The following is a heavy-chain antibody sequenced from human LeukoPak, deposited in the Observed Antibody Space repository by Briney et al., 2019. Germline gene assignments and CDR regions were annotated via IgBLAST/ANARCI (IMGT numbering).Heavy chain of an antibody. D-gene: IGHD2-15*01. Sequence: SETLSLTCAVSGGSISSSNWWSWVRQPPGKGLEWIGEIYHSGSTNYNPSLKSRVTISVDTSKNQFSLKLSSVTAADTAVYYCARVYCSGGSCYSGRYYYYMDVWGKGTTVTVSS. J-gene: IGHJ6*03. CDR3: ARVYCSGGSCYSGRYYYYMDV. CDR2: IYHSGST. V-gene: IGHV4-4*02. CDR1: GGSISSSNW.